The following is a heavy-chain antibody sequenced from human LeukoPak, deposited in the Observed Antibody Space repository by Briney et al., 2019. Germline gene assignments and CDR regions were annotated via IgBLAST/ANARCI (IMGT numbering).Heavy chain of an antibody. CDR2: IDPDGTTT. CDR1: GFTLSGYW. J-gene: IGHJ6*01. D-gene: IGHD6-13*01. V-gene: IGHV3-74*01. CDR3: TRVQPGRAGLMVV. Sequence: GGSLTPSCAASGFTLSGYWMHWVRQAPGEGLVWVSRIDPDGTTTNYADSVKGRFTTSRDNAKSTLYLQMNSLRAEDTALYYCTRVQPGRAGLMVVWPRGTTVTVSS.